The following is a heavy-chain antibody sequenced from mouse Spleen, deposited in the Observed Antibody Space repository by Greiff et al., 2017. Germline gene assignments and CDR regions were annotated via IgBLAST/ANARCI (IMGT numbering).Heavy chain of an antibody. J-gene: IGHJ2*01. CDR1: GYSFTGYY. Sequence: VQLQQSGPELVKPGASVKISCKASGYSFTGYYMNWVKQSPEKSLEWIGEINPSTGGTTYNQKFKAKATLTVDKSSSTAYMQLKSLTSEDSAVYYCARLAYGNYGYFDYWGQGTTLTVSS. D-gene: IGHD2-1*01. CDR3: ARLAYGNYGYFDY. CDR2: INPSTGGT. V-gene: IGHV1-42*01.